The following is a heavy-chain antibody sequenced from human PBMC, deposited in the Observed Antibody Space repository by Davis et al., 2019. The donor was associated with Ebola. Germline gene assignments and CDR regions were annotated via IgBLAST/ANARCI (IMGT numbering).Heavy chain of an antibody. CDR3: ARTLCSSTSCFDY. V-gene: IGHV3-21*01. CDR1: GFTFSSYS. Sequence: GESLKISCAASGFTFSSYSMNWVRQAPGKGLEWVSSISSSSSYIYYADSVKGRFTISRDNAKNSLYLQMNSLRAEDTAVYYCARTLCSSTSCFDYWGQGTLVTVSS. D-gene: IGHD2-2*01. J-gene: IGHJ4*02. CDR2: ISSSSSYI.